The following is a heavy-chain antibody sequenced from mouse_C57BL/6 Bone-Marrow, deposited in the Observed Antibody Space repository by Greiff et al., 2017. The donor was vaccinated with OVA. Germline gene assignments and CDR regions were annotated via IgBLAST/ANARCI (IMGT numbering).Heavy chain of an antibody. Sequence: QVHVKQPGAELVKPGASVKMSCKASGYTFTSYWITWVKQRPGQGLEWIGDIYPGSGSTNYNEKFKSKATLTVDTSSSTAYMQLSSLTSEDSAVYYCAREQYYGSSPFAYWGQGTLVTVSA. D-gene: IGHD1-1*01. CDR2: IYPGSGST. J-gene: IGHJ3*01. CDR3: AREQYYGSSPFAY. V-gene: IGHV1-55*01. CDR1: GYTFTSYW.